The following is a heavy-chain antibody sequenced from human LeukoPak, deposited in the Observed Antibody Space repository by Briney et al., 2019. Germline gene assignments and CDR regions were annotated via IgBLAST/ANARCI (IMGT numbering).Heavy chain of an antibody. J-gene: IGHJ4*02. CDR2: MKSDGSII. CDR1: GFSFSSSW. Sequence: PGGSLRLSCAASGFSFSSSWMHWVRQAPGKGLVWVSRMKSDGSIITYADSVKGRFTTTRDNAKSTLFLQMNSLRADDTGVYFCARDAHSSSWTWGQGTLVTVSS. V-gene: IGHV3-74*03. CDR3: ARDAHSSSWT. D-gene: IGHD6-13*01.